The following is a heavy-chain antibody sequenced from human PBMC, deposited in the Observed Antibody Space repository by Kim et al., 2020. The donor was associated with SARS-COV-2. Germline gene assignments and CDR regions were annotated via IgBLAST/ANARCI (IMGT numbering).Heavy chain of an antibody. D-gene: IGHD3-16*01. J-gene: IGHJ5*02. CDR2: ISYDGSNK. V-gene: IGHV3-30-3*01. CDR3: AGGEFDP. Sequence: GGSLRLSCAASGFTFSSYAMHWVRQAPGKGLEWVAVISYDGSNKYYADSVKGRFTISRDNSKNTLYLQMNSLRAEDTAVYYCAGGEFDPWGQGTLVTVSS. CDR1: GFTFSSYA.